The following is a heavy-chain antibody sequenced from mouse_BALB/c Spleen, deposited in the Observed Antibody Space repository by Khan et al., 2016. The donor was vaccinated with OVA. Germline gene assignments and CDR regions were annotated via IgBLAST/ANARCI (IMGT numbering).Heavy chain of an antibody. J-gene: IGHJ4*01. CDR3: ARGNYYGYALDY. CDR1: GYSITSNYA. V-gene: IGHV3-2*02. D-gene: IGHD1-1*01. Sequence: EVQLQESGPGLVKPSQSLSLTCTVNGYSITSNYAWNWIRQFPGNKLEWMGYISYSGSTNYNPSLKSRLSITRDTSKNQFFLLLHSVNTADSATYYCARGNYYGYALDYWGQGTSVTVSS. CDR2: ISYSGST.